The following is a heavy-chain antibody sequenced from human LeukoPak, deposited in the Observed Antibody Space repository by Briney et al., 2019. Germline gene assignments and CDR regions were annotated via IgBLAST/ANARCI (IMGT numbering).Heavy chain of an antibody. CDR3: ARARDVCGGGCPEVANWFDP. CDR1: GGSIRSSGHY. J-gene: IGHJ5*02. D-gene: IGHD2-21*02. CDR2: ISHSGNT. V-gene: IGHV4-31*03. Sequence: SQTLSLTCTVSGGSIRSSGHYWTWIRQHPEKGLEWIGYISHSGNTYYNPSLKTRISISLGTSSNHFSLRLSSVTAADTAVYYCARARDVCGGGCPEVANWFDPWGHGTLVTVSS.